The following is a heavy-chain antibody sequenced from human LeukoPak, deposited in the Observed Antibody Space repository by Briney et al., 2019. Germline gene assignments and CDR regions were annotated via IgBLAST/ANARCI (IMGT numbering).Heavy chain of an antibody. V-gene: IGHV4-39*01. J-gene: IGHJ4*02. D-gene: IGHD3-9*01. Sequence: PSETLSLTCSVSGGSINSNSHHCDWIRQAPGKGLEWIGNIYYSGTTSYNPSLKSRVTISVDTSKNQFSLRLSSVTAADTAVYYCARRGDILTDYAFDYWGQGTLVTVSS. CDR2: IYYSGTT. CDR3: ARRGDILTDYAFDY. CDR1: GGSINSNSHH.